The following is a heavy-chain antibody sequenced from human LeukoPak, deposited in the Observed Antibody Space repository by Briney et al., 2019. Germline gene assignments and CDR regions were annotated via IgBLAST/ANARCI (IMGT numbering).Heavy chain of an antibody. CDR2: INPNSGGT. CDR3: ARGPNDSSGYLAQSYYYYMDV. Sequence: SVKVSCRASGYTFTDYYMHWVRQAPGQGLEWMGRINPNSGGTNYAQKFQGRVTMTRDTSISTAYMELSRLRSDDTAVYYCARGPNDSSGYLAQSYYYYMDVWGKGTTVTVSS. CDR1: GYTFTDYY. D-gene: IGHD3-22*01. V-gene: IGHV1-2*06. J-gene: IGHJ6*03.